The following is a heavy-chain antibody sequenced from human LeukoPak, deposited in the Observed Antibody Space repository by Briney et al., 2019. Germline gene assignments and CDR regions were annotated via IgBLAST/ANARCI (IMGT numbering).Heavy chain of an antibody. D-gene: IGHD3-10*01. V-gene: IGHV1-8*01. Sequence: ASVKVSCKASGYTFTSYDTNWVRQATGQGLECMAYINPNRGNTGYAQKYQSGVTTTTETTTSTVYIELNRLGSDDTAVYFCTRATTPYMVRGLPPYYFDYWGQGTLVTVSS. J-gene: IGHJ4*02. CDR3: TRATTPYMVRGLPPYYFDY. CDR2: INPNRGNT. CDR1: GYTFTSYD.